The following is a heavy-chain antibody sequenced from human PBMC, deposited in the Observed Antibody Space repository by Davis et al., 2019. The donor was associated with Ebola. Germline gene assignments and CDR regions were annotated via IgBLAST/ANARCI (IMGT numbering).Heavy chain of an antibody. CDR1: GFTFSGSA. CDR3: SLSAAVHDY. V-gene: IGHV3-73*01. D-gene: IGHD6-13*01. J-gene: IGHJ4*02. Sequence: PGGSLRLSCAASGFTFSGSAMHWVRQASGKGLEWVGRIRSKANSYATAYAASVNGRFTISRDDSENTAYLQMNSLKTEDTAVYYCSLSAAVHDYWGQGTLVTVSS. CDR2: IRSKANSYAT.